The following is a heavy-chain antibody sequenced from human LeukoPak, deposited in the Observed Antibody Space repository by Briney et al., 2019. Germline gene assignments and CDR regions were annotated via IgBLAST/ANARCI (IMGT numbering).Heavy chain of an antibody. J-gene: IGHJ5*02. D-gene: IGHD3-10*01. CDR1: GYTFTGYY. CDR3: ARGNMVRGVIITGAWFDP. CDR2: INPNSGGT. Sequence: ASVKVSCKASGYTFTGYYMHWVRQAPGQGLEWMGWINPNSGGTNYAQKFQGRVTMTGDTSISTAYMELSRLRSDDTAVYYCARGNMVRGVIITGAWFDPWGQGTLVTVSS. V-gene: IGHV1-2*02.